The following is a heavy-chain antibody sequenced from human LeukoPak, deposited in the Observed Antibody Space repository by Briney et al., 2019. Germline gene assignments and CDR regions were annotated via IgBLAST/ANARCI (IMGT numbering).Heavy chain of an antibody. CDR3: ARDRVPYGGYLFFDY. CDR2: INSDGSST. CDR1: GFTFSSYW. V-gene: IGHV3-74*01. Sequence: PRGCLRLSCAASGFTFSSYWMHWVRQAPGKGLVWVSRINSDGSSTSYADSVKGRFTISRDNAKNTLYLQMNSLRAEDTAVYYCARDRVPYGGYLFFDYWGQGTLVTVFS. D-gene: IGHD5-12*01. J-gene: IGHJ4*02.